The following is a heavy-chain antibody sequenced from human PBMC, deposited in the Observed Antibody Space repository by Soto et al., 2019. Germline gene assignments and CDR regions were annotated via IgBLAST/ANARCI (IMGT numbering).Heavy chain of an antibody. CDR1: GFTFTTYA. Sequence: QVQLVESGGGVVQPGRSLRLSCAASGFTFTTYALHWVRQAPGEGLEWVSFISYDGTNKVYADSVKGPFTISRDNSKTTLYLQMNSLRAEDTAVYYCARDLFSADVGGYYYSMDVWGQGTTVSVSS. CDR3: ARDLFSADVGGYYYSMDV. J-gene: IGHJ6*02. D-gene: IGHD3-16*01. V-gene: IGHV3-30-3*01. CDR2: ISYDGTNK.